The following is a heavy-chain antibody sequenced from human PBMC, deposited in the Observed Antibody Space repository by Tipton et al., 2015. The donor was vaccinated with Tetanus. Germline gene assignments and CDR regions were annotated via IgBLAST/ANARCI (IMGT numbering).Heavy chain of an antibody. Sequence: QLVQSGPEVKKPGASVKLSCATSGFPFSRPFIHWVRQAPGHGLERMGLINPSGGGTTYAQKFRDRVTITRDTATSTVYMELSNLTSQDTAVYYCARATDPSGWTYFDFWGQGTLVPVSP. J-gene: IGHJ4*02. CDR3: ARATDPSGWTYFDF. D-gene: IGHD6-19*01. V-gene: IGHV1-46*01. CDR2: INPSGGGT. CDR1: GFPFSRPF.